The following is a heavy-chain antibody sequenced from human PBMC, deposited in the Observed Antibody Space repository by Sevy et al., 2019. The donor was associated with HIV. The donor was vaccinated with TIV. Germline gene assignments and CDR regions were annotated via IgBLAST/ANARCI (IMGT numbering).Heavy chain of an antibody. J-gene: IGHJ5*02. D-gene: IGHD5-12*01. CDR1: GGSISAYH. V-gene: IGHV4-59*01. CDR2: IHYTGTT. Sequence: QLRETLSLTCTVSGGSISAYHWSWIRQRPGKGLEYIGYIHYTGTTNYNPSLKSRVTISVDTSKSQFSLKLSSVTAADTALYYCARAPPVRSGDDSLNWFDPWGQGTLVTVSS. CDR3: ARAPPVRSGDDSLNWFDP.